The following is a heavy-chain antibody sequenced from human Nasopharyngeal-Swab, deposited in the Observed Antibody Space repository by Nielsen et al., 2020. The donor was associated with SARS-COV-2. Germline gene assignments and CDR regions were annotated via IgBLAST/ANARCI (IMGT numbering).Heavy chain of an antibody. CDR1: GFTFSSYW. D-gene: IGHD1-7*01. Sequence: LSLTCAASGFTFSSYWMHWVRQAPGKGLVWVSRINSDGSSTSYADSVKGRFTISRDNAKNTLYLQMNSLRAEDTAVYYCARVWNYAPYDYWGQGTLVTVSS. CDR2: INSDGSST. V-gene: IGHV3-74*01. J-gene: IGHJ4*02. CDR3: ARVWNYAPYDY.